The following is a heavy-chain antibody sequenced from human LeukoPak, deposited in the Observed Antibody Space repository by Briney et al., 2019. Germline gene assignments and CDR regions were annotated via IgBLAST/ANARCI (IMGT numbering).Heavy chain of an antibody. CDR1: GGSISSSLYY. J-gene: IGHJ4*02. CDR3: ARPFCGGDCSPLGD. CDR2: IYHTGTT. D-gene: IGHD2-21*02. Sequence: SETLSLTCTVSGGSISSSLYYWGWIRQPPGNGLEWIGSIYHTGTTHYNPSLKSRVTISVDMSKNQFFLKLSSVTAADTAVYYCARPFCGGDCSPLGDWGQGTLVTDSS. V-gene: IGHV4-39*01.